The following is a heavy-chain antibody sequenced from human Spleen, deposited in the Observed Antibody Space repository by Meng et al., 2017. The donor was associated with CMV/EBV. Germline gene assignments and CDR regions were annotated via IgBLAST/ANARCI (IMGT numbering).Heavy chain of an antibody. J-gene: IGHJ6*02. CDR1: GFTFSSYA. V-gene: IGHV3-66*02. CDR2: IYSGGST. Sequence: GESLKISCAASGFTFSSYAMSWVRQAPGKGLEWVSVIYSGGSTYYADSVKGRFTISRDNSKNTLYLQMNSLRAEDTAVYYCARMGGYCSSTSCWDYYYYGMDVWGQGTTVTVSS. D-gene: IGHD2-2*01. CDR3: ARMGGYCSSTSCWDYYYYGMDV.